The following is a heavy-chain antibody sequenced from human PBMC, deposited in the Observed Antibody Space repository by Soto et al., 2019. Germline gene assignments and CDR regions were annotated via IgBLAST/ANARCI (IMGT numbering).Heavy chain of an antibody. CDR3: ARDTASKDYDRHSYYPHFDS. V-gene: IGHV4-30-4*01. CDR2: IYYTGGT. J-gene: IGHJ5*01. CDR1: GDTIKTEDY. D-gene: IGHD3-22*01. Sequence: SETPAITCAASGDTIKTEDYCSWISQPPGKGLEWIGHIYYTGGTFYSPSLKSRLALSVDTSKNQFSLRLSSVTAADTAVYYCARDTASKDYDRHSYYPHFDSWGQGALVTVSS.